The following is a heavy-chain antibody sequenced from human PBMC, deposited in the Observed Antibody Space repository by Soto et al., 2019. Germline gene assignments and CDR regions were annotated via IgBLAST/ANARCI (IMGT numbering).Heavy chain of an antibody. CDR2: TYYRSRWYN. Sequence: SQTLSLTCAISGDSVSSNDAAWNWIRQSPSRGLEWLGRTYYRSRWYNDYAVSVKSRITVNPDTSKNQFSLQLTSVTPEDTAVYYCAGTTSHYWYYMDVWGKGTTVTVSS. CDR3: AGTTSHYWYYMDV. J-gene: IGHJ6*03. CDR1: GDSVSSNDAA. D-gene: IGHD1-7*01. V-gene: IGHV6-1*01.